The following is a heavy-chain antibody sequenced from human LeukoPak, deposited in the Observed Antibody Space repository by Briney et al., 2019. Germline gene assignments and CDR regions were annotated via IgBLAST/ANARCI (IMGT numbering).Heavy chain of an antibody. CDR3: ARNNWGIDD. CDR1: GFTFSNHW. J-gene: IGHJ4*02. D-gene: IGHD7-27*01. V-gene: IGHV3-74*01. CDR2: INTDGSDT. Sequence: GGSLRLSCAASGFTFSNHWMHWVRQVSGKGLVWVSRINTDGSDTSYADSVEGRFTISRDNARNTLYLQMNSLRPEDTAVYYYARNNWGIDDWGQGTLVTVSS.